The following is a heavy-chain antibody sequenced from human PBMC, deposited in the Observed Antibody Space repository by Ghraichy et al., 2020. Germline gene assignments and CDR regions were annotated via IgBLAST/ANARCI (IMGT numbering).Heavy chain of an antibody. Sequence: SETLSLTCAVYGGSFSGYYWSWIRQPPGKGLEWIGEINHSGSTNYNPSLKSRVTISVDTSKNQFSLKLSSVTAADTAVYYCARVGIVGATFPYCYYGMDVWGQGTTVTVSS. CDR3: ARVGIVGATFPYCYYGMDV. D-gene: IGHD1-26*01. V-gene: IGHV4-34*01. CDR1: GGSFSGYY. J-gene: IGHJ6*02. CDR2: INHSGST.